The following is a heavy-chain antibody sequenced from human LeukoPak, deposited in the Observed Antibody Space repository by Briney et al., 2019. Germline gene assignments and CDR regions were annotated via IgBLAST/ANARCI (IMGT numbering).Heavy chain of an antibody. Sequence: GASLRLSCAASGFTFSNYAMSRVRQAPGKGLEWVSAISGSGGSTYYADSVKGRFTISRDNSKNTLYLQTNSLRAEDTAVYSCAKGQRWELPFDYWGQGTLVTVSS. V-gene: IGHV3-23*01. J-gene: IGHJ4*02. D-gene: IGHD1-26*01. CDR3: AKGQRWELPFDY. CDR1: GFTFSNYA. CDR2: ISGSGGST.